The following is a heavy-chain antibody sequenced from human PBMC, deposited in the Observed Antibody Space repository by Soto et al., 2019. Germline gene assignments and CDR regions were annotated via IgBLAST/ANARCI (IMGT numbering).Heavy chain of an antibody. Sequence: EVQLVESGGALVQPGGFLRLSCAGSGFTFSTSWMNWVRQAPGKGLEWVANINHDGSAKYYVDSVKGRFTISRDNAENSLYLQMNSLKFEDTALYYGAGGAGWVTDYWGQGTLVTVSS. CDR1: GFTFSTSW. CDR2: INHDGSAK. CDR3: AGGAGWVTDY. D-gene: IGHD6-19*01. J-gene: IGHJ4*02. V-gene: IGHV3-7*04.